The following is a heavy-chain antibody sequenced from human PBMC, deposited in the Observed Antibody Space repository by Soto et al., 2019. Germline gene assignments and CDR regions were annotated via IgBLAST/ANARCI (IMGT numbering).Heavy chain of an antibody. Sequence: SGGSLRLSCAASGFTFSSYAMHWVRQAPGKGLEWVAVISYDGSNKYYADSVKGRFTISRDNSKNTLYLQMNSLRAEDTAVYYCARDIEPYSSSSFLIDYWGQGTLVTVS. V-gene: IGHV3-30-3*01. D-gene: IGHD6-6*01. J-gene: IGHJ4*02. CDR1: GFTFSSYA. CDR3: ARDIEPYSSSSFLIDY. CDR2: ISYDGSNK.